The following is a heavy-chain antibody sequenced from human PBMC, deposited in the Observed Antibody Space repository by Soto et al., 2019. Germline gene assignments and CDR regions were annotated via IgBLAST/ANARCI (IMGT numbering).Heavy chain of an antibody. Sequence: SETLSLTCTVSGGSISSGDYYWSWIRQPPGKGLEWIGYIYYSGSTYYNPSLKSRVTISVDTSKNQFSLKLSSVTAADTAVYYRARDVGSYSGVYYYYYGMDVWGQGTTVTVSS. D-gene: IGHD1-26*01. CDR1: GGSISSGDYY. CDR3: ARDVGSYSGVYYYYYGMDV. CDR2: IYYSGST. J-gene: IGHJ6*02. V-gene: IGHV4-30-4*01.